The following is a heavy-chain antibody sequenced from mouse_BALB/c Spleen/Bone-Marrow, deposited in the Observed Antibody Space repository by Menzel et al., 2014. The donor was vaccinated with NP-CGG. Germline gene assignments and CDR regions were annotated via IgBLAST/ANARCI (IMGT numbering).Heavy chain of an antibody. J-gene: IGHJ4*01. D-gene: IGHD2-2*01. V-gene: IGHV5-12-2*01. CDR1: GFTFSYYT. Sequence: EVKLVESGGGLVQPGGSLKLSCAASGFTFSYYTMSWVRQTPEKRLEWVAYISNGGSTTYHPDTVKGRFTISRDNAKNTLYLQMSSLKSEDTAMYHCARDGYDVGGALDYWGQGTSVTVSS. CDR3: ARDGYDVGGALDY. CDR2: ISNGGSTT.